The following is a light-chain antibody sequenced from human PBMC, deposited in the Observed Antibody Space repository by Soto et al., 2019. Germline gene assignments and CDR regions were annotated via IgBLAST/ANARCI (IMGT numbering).Light chain of an antibody. CDR1: LDVGSD. V-gene: IGKV1-6*01. CDR2: AES. Sequence: QMTQSPSPLSASVGEKIIITCRARLDVGSDVSWYQQKPGQAPKLLIYAESNLYAGVPSRFSGSRSGTEFTLTISSLQPEDFASYYCLQDYGDSWTFGQGTKV. CDR3: LQDYGDSWT. J-gene: IGKJ1*01.